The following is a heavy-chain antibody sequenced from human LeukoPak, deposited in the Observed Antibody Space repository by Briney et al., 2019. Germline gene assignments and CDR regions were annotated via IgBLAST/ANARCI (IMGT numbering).Heavy chain of an antibody. D-gene: IGHD5-12*01. CDR3: TRDTGYAGKD. CDR2: IYYSGST. V-gene: IGHV4-30-4*01. J-gene: IGHJ4*02. Sequence: SQTLSLTCTVSGGSISSSDYYWGWIRQPPGKGLEWIGYIYYSGSTYYNPSLKSRVTISVDTSKNQFSLKLTSVTAADTAVYYCTRDTGYAGKDWGQGTLVTVSS. CDR1: GGSISSSDYY.